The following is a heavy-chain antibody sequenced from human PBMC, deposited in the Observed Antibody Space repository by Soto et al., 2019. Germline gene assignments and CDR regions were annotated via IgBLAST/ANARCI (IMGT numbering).Heavy chain of an antibody. Sequence: GGSLRLSCTASGFTFGDYAMSWVRQAPGKGLEWVGFIRSKAYGGTTEYAASVKGRFTISRDDSKSIAYLQMNSLKTEDTAVYYCTRDQGDFWSGYYAGYWGQGTLVTVSS. CDR1: GFTFGDYA. J-gene: IGHJ4*02. CDR3: TRDQGDFWSGYYAGY. D-gene: IGHD3-3*01. V-gene: IGHV3-49*04. CDR2: IRSKAYGGTT.